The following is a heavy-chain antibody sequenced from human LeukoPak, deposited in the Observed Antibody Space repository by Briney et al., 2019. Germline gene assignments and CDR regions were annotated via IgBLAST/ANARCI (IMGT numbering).Heavy chain of an antibody. D-gene: IGHD2-2*01. V-gene: IGHV5-51*01. CDR3: AIGGIVVVPAASDAFDI. J-gene: IGHJ3*02. Sequence: GESLEISCKGSGYSFTSYWIGWVRQMPGKGLEWMGIIYPGDSDTRYSPSFQGQVTISADKSISTAYLQWSSLKASDTAMYYCAIGGIVVVPAASDAFDIWGQGTMVTVSS. CDR2: IYPGDSDT. CDR1: GYSFTSYW.